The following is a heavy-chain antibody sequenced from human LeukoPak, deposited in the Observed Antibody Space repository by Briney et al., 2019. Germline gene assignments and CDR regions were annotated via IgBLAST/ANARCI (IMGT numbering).Heavy chain of an antibody. CDR3: ARGHYDVLTSSYKWTPDY. Sequence: GGSLRLSCAASGFTFSTYNMNWVRQAPGKGLEWVSSITSGGGYTYYADSVKGRFTTSRDNAKNSLSLRLDSLRAEDTAVYYCARGHYDVLTSSYKWTPDYWGQGTLDTVSS. CDR2: ITSGGGYT. CDR1: GFTFSTYN. D-gene: IGHD3-9*01. V-gene: IGHV3-21*06. J-gene: IGHJ4*02.